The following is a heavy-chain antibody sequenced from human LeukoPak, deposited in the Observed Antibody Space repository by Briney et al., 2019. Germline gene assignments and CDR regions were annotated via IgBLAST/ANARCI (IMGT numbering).Heavy chain of an antibody. CDR3: ARENTMVRGVINPLDY. Sequence: SQTLSLTCAISGDSVSSNDAAWNWIRQSPSSGLEWLGRTYYRSKWSYDYAVSMKSRITINPDTSKNQFSLQLNSVTPEDTAVYYCARENTMVRGVINPLDYWGQGTLVTVSS. D-gene: IGHD3-10*01. CDR2: TYYRSKWSY. J-gene: IGHJ4*02. V-gene: IGHV6-1*01. CDR1: GDSVSSNDAA.